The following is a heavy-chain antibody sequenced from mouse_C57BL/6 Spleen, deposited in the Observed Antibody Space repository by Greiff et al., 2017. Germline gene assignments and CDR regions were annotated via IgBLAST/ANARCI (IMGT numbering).Heavy chain of an antibody. CDR1: GYAFSSYW. CDR2: IYPGDGDT. D-gene: IGHD4-1*01. V-gene: IGHV1-80*01. CDR3: ASGGWDPYCFDY. J-gene: IGHJ2*01. Sequence: LQQSGASVKIFCKASGYAFSSYWLNWVKQRPGKGLEWIGQIYPGDGDTTYNGKFKGKATLTADKSTSTAYMQLSRLTSEYSAVYFCASGGWDPYCFDYWGQGTTLTVSS.